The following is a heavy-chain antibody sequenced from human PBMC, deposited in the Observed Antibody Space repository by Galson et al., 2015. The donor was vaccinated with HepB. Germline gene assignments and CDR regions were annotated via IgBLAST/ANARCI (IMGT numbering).Heavy chain of an antibody. Sequence: SCKASRYTFTGYYIHWVRQAPGQGLEWMGRINPNSGDTNNAQKFQGRVTMTRDTSISTAYMELSGLKSDDTAVYYCATKDSSGWFPFDYWGQGTLVTVSS. D-gene: IGHD6-19*01. CDR1: RYTFTGYY. V-gene: IGHV1-2*06. CDR3: ATKDSSGWFPFDY. CDR2: INPNSGDT. J-gene: IGHJ4*02.